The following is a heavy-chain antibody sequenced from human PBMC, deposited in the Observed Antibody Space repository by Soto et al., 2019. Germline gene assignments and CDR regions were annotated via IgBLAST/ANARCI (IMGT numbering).Heavy chain of an antibody. CDR1: GGSISSGDYY. CDR3: ARGGTTDWFDP. CDR2: IYYSGGT. V-gene: IGHV4-31*03. J-gene: IGHJ5*02. Sequence: ASETLSLTCTVSGGSISSGDYYWSWIRQRPGEGLEWIGYIYYSGGTYYNPSLKSRVTISADTAKNQFSLKLSSLTAADTAVYYCARGGTTDWFDPWGQGTLVTVSS. D-gene: IGHD4-4*01.